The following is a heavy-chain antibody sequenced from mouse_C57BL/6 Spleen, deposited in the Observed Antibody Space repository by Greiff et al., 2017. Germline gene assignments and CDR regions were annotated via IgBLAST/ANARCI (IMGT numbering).Heavy chain of an antibody. D-gene: IGHD1-1*01. Sequence: QVQLQQSGAELVKPGASVKISCKASGYAFSSYWMNWVKQRPGKGLEWIGQIYPGDGDTNYNGQFKGKATLTADKSSSTAYMQLSSLTAEASAVYFGARSDYYGSSYYFDDWGQGTTLTVSS. CDR2: IYPGDGDT. V-gene: IGHV1-80*01. CDR1: GYAFSSYW. J-gene: IGHJ2*01. CDR3: ARSDYYGSSYYFDD.